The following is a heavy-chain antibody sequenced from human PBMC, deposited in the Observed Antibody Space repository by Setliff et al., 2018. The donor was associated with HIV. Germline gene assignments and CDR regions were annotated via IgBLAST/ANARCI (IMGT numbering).Heavy chain of an antibody. CDR3: HSGYDTEEQSYFDY. J-gene: IGHJ4*02. D-gene: IGHD5-12*01. V-gene: IGHV3-21*01. Sequence: GGSLRLSCAASGFTFSNYDMNWVRQAPGKGLEWVSCISSSSSFIYYADSVKDRFTISRDNAKNTLYLQMNSLRAEDTGVYYCHSGYDTEEQSYFDYWGQGALVTVSS. CDR1: GFTFSNYD. CDR2: ISSSSSFI.